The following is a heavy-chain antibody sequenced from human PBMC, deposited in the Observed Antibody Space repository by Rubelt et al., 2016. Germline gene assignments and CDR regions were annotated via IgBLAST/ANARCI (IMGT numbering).Heavy chain of an antibody. D-gene: IGHD2-15*01. CDR1: GGSISSSSYY. CDR2: ISYSGST. CDR3: AKEYSRFPNNWFES. J-gene: IGHJ5*01. V-gene: IGHV4-39*07. Sequence: QLQLQESGPGLVKPSETLSLTCTVPGGSISSSSYYWGWIRQPPGKGLEWIGSISYSGSTTYNPSLKSRVTISVDNSKHQVSLNLYSVTAADTAVYFCAKEYSRFPNNWFESWGQGTLVTVSS.